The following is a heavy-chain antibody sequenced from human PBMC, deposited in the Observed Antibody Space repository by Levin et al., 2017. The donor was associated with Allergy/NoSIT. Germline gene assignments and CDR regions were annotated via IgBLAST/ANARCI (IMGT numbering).Heavy chain of an antibody. CDR1: GFTFRDYW. CDR2: INEDGSQK. D-gene: IGHD5-12*01. CDR3: ARQLRGNSAYDAVDI. Sequence: HSGGSLRLSCAAAGFTFRDYWMTWVRQTPGRGLEWVANINEDGSQKYYLDSVKGRFTISRDNAKNSVDLQMDYLRDDDTAVYYCARQLRGNSAYDAVDIWGHGTMVTFSS. V-gene: IGHV3-7*03. J-gene: IGHJ3*02.